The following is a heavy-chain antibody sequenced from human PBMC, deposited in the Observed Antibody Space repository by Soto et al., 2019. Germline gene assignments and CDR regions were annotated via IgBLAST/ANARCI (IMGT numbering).Heavy chain of an antibody. Sequence: QITLNESGPTRVKPRQTLTLTCTFSGFSLTTSGVGVGWIRQSPGKAPEWLALIYWDDDKRYSPSLKSRLPITKDTSKNQVVLTMADLDPADTATYYCAHRVLRTVFGLVTTTAIYFDFWGQGTPVAVSS. CDR1: GFSLTTSGVG. J-gene: IGHJ4*02. CDR2: IYWDDDK. CDR3: AHRVLRTVFGLVTTTAIYFDF. V-gene: IGHV2-5*02. D-gene: IGHD3-3*01.